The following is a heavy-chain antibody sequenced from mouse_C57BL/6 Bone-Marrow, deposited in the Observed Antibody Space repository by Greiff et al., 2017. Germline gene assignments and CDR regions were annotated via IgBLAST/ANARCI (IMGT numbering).Heavy chain of an antibody. V-gene: IGHV5-15*01. Sequence: EVQLVEPGGGLVQPGASLKLSCAASGFTFSDYGMAWVRQAPRKGPEWVAFISHFAYSTNYADTFTGRFTITRENAKSTLYLEMSSLRSEDTAMYYCARRSTKVAYAMDYWGQGTSVTVSS. CDR3: ARRSTKVAYAMDY. J-gene: IGHJ4*01. D-gene: IGHD1-1*01. CDR2: ISHFAYST. CDR1: GFTFSDYG.